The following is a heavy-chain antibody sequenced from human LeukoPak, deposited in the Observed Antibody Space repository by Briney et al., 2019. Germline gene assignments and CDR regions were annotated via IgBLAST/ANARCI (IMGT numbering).Heavy chain of an antibody. V-gene: IGHV3-23*01. J-gene: IGHJ4*02. CDR3: AKGTYSSSPRDY. D-gene: IGHD6-6*01. Sequence: GGSLRLSCAASGFAFSSCAMSWVRQAPGKGLEWVSAISGSGGSTYYAGSVKGRFTISRDNSKNTLFLQMNSLRAEDTAVYYCAKGTYSSSPRDYWGQGTLVTVSS. CDR1: GFAFSSCA. CDR2: ISGSGGST.